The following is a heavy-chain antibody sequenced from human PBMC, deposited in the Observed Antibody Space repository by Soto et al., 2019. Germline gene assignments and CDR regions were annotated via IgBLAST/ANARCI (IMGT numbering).Heavy chain of an antibody. CDR2: ISPMVRIA. D-gene: IGHD1-26*01. CDR1: GGTFSTYI. J-gene: IGHJ4*02. CDR3: ARLASGGYDY. V-gene: IGHV1-69*02. Sequence: QVQLVQSGAEVKKPGSSVRVSCKASGGTFSTYIISWVRQAPGQGLEWMGRISPMVRIAIYAQKFQGRIAITADKSTSIAYLEVTSLRNEDTPVYYCARLASGGYDYWGQGTLIIVSS.